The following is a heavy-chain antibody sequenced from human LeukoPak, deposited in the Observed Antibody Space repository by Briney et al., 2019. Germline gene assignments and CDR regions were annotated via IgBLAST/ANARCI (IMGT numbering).Heavy chain of an antibody. D-gene: IGHD3-22*01. CDR1: GDSISSYY. J-gene: IGHJ4*02. V-gene: IGHV4-59*01. Sequence: SETLSLTCTVSGDSISSYYWSWIRQPPGKGLEWIGYGYYTGSTKYNPSLQSRVTISVDTSKNQFSLKLTSVTAADTAVYYCARGSYDSRGYSNPFDHYSQGTLVTVSS. CDR3: ARGSYDSRGYSNPFDH. CDR2: GYYTGST.